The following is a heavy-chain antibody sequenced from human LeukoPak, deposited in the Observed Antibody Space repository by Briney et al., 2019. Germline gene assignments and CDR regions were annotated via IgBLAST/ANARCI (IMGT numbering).Heavy chain of an antibody. D-gene: IGHD3-22*01. J-gene: IGHJ3*02. CDR3: ARDGYYYDSSGYI. CDR1: GFTFSSYG. Sequence: GGSLRLSCAASGFTFSSYGMHWVRQAPGKGLEWVAVISYDGSNKYYADSVKGRFTISRDNSKNTLYLQMNSLRAEDTAVYYCARDGYYYDSSGYIWGQGTMVTVSS. CDR2: ISYDGSNK. V-gene: IGHV3-30*03.